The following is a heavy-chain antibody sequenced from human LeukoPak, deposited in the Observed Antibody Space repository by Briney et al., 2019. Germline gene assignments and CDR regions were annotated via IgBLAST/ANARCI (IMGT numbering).Heavy chain of an antibody. CDR1: GDSISTYY. Sequence: SETLSLTCSVSGDSISTYYWSWIRQPPGKGLEWIGEINHSGSTNYNPSLKSRVTISVDTSKNQFSLKLSSVTAADTAVYYCARALEDLDYWGQGALVTVST. V-gene: IGHV4-34*01. D-gene: IGHD3-16*02. J-gene: IGHJ4*02. CDR3: ARALEDLDY. CDR2: INHSGST.